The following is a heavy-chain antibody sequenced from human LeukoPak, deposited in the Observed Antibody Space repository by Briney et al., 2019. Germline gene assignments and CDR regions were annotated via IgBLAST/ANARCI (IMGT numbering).Heavy chain of an antibody. CDR3: ATYQVGATTLDY. D-gene: IGHD1-26*01. J-gene: IGHJ4*02. CDR2: FDPEDGET. CDR1: GFTFGSYG. V-gene: IGHV1-24*01. Sequence: GRSLRLSCAASGFTFGSYGMHWVRQAPGKGLEWMGGFDPEDGETIYAQKFQGRVTMTEDTSTDTAYMELSSLRSEDTAVYYCATYQVGATTLDYWGQGTLVTVSS.